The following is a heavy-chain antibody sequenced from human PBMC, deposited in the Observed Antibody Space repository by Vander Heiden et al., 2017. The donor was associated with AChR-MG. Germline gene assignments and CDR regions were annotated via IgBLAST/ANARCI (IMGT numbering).Heavy chain of an antibody. J-gene: IGHJ4*02. CDR1: GFTFSSYA. V-gene: IGHV3-23*01. CDR2: ISNTDGST. Sequence: VPLLESGGSLVHPGGSLRLSCAASGFTFSSYAMGWVRQAPGKGLWWVSAISNTDGSTYYADSVKGRFTISRDNSKNTLYLQMNSLRAEDTAVYYCAKVSNYEFFDYWGQGTLVTVSS. D-gene: IGHD4-4*01. CDR3: AKVSNYEFFDY.